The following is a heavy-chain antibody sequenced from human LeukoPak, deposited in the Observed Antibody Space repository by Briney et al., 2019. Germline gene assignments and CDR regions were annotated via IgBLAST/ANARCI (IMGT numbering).Heavy chain of an antibody. CDR1: GENSNIYW. J-gene: IGHJ4*02. V-gene: IGHV5-51*01. Sequence: GEALKIPCEASGENSNIYWNICVRQMPAKSRQWMVTISPGGSDTRYSPSFEGQVTISSDRSINTSYLQWSSLQASDTAIYYCARQRAVPGPGIDYWGQGTVVIVSS. D-gene: IGHD6-19*01. CDR3: ARQRAVPGPGIDY. CDR2: ISPGGSDT.